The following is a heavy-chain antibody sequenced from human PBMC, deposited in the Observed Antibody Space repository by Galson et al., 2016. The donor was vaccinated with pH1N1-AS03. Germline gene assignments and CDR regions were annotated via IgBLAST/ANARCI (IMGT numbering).Heavy chain of an antibody. Sequence: SLRLSCAASGFTFSRSWMSWVRQAPGKGLEWVANISRDGSQKNYVDSVKGRFTISRDNAESSLNLQMNSLSAEDTAIYYCAKDSSSNEQGYWGPGTLVTVSS. J-gene: IGHJ4*02. D-gene: IGHD6-6*01. CDR1: GFTFSRSW. V-gene: IGHV3-7*01. CDR3: AKDSSSNEQGY. CDR2: ISRDGSQK.